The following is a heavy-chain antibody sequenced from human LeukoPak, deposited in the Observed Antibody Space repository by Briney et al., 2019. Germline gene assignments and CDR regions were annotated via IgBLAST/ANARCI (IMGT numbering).Heavy chain of an antibody. V-gene: IGHV3-30*03. CDR1: GFTFSSYG. CDR3: ARDRQVSSSSGYYYYYMDV. D-gene: IGHD6-6*01. CDR2: ISYDGSNK. Sequence: GRSLRLSCAASGFTFSSYGMHWVRQAPGKGLEWVAVISYDGSNKYYADSVKGRFTISRDNSKNTLYLQMNSLRAEDTAVYYCARDRQVSSSSGYYYYYMDVWGKGTTVTVSS. J-gene: IGHJ6*03.